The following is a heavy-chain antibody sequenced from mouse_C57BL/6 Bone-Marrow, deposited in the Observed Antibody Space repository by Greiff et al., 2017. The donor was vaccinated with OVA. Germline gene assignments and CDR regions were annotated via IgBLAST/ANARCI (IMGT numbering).Heavy chain of an antibody. CDR2: ISSGGSYT. J-gene: IGHJ1*03. D-gene: IGHD2-4*01. V-gene: IGHV5-6*01. CDR3: ARFSDYHWYFDV. Sequence: EVKLMESGGDLVKPGGSLKLSCAASGFTFSSYGMSWVRQTPDKRLEWVATISSGGSYTYYPDSVKGRFTISRDNAKNTLYLQMSSLKSEDTAMYYCARFSDYHWYFDVWGTGTTVTVSS. CDR1: GFTFSSYG.